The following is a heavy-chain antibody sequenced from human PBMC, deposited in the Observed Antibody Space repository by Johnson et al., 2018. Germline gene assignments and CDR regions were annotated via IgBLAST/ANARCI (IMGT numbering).Heavy chain of an antibody. Sequence: QVQLVQSGAEVKKPGSSVKVSCKASGGTFSSYAISWVRQAPGQGLEWMGGIIPIFGTANYAQKFQGRVTITADESPGTAYMELSSLRSEDTAVYYCARVDPRRKIAARPYDYGMDVWGQGTTVTVSS. D-gene: IGHD6-6*01. V-gene: IGHV1-69*12. J-gene: IGHJ6*02. CDR3: ARVDPRRKIAARPYDYGMDV. CDR1: GGTFSSYA. CDR2: IIPIFGTA.